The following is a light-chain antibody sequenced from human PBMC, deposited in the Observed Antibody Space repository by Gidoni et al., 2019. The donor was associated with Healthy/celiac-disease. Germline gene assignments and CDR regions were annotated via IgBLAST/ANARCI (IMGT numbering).Light chain of an antibody. CDR3: QQRSNWLYT. CDR2: DAS. Sequence: DIVLTQSPATLSLSPGERATLSCRASQSVSSYLSWYQQKPGQAPRLLIDDASNRTTGIPARVSGSGSGTDFTLTISSLEPEDFAVYYCQQRSNWLYTFGQGTKLEIK. V-gene: IGKV3-11*01. J-gene: IGKJ2*01. CDR1: QSVSSY.